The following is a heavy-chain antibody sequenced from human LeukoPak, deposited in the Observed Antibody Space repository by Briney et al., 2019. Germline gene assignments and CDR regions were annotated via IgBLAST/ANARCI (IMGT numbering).Heavy chain of an antibody. CDR3: AREPFSNSGSYFGYYFDY. CDR2: INWNGGST. CDR1: GFTFYDYG. D-gene: IGHD1-26*01. V-gene: IGHV3-20*04. Sequence: GGSLRLSCAASGFTFYDYGMSWVRQAPGKGLEWVSGINWNGGSTGYADSVKGRFTISRDNAKNSLYLQMNSLRAEDTALYYCAREPFSNSGSYFGYYFDYWGQGTLVTVSS. J-gene: IGHJ4*02.